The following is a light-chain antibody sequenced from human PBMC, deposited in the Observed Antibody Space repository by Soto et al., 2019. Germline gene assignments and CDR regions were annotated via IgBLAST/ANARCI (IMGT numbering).Light chain of an antibody. CDR2: DAS. V-gene: IGKV1-33*01. J-gene: IGKJ5*01. CDR1: QDISTY. CDR3: QQFDNFPRAIT. Sequence: IQMTQSPSSLSASVGDRVTITCQAGQDISTYLNWYQQKPGKAPKLLIYDASNLETGVPSRFSGRGSGTDFTFTISSLQPEDIATYYCQQFDNFPRAITFGHGTRLEI.